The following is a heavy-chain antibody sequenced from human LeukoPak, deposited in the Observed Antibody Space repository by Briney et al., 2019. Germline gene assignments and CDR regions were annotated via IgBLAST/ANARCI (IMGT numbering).Heavy chain of an antibody. D-gene: IGHD6-19*01. V-gene: IGHV3-48*03. Sequence: GGSLRLSCAASGFTFSNYEMNWVRQAPGKGLEWGSYISSSSGVTIYYADSVKGRFTISRDNAKNSLYLQMNSLRGDDTAVYYCARSSSGWYYFDNWGQGILVTVSS. CDR3: ARSSSGWYYFDN. CDR1: GFTFSNYE. CDR2: ISSSSGVTI. J-gene: IGHJ4*02.